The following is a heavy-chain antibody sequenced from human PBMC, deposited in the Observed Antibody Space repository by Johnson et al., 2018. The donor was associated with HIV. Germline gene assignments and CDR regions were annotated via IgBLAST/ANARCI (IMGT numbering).Heavy chain of an antibody. D-gene: IGHD3-3*01. J-gene: IGHJ3*01. V-gene: IGHV3-20*04. CDR3: ARETYDYDASGYLTRPRAFDV. CDR1: GFTFTEYD. CDR2: ISWNGSTP. Sequence: VQLVESGGGVVRPGGSLRLSCAGSGFTFTEYDMNWVRQAPGQGLEWVAGISWNGSTPRSADSVKGRFTISSDTSKAFLDLQMNSLRADDTALDYWARETYDYDASGYLTRPRAFDVWGQGTMVTVSS.